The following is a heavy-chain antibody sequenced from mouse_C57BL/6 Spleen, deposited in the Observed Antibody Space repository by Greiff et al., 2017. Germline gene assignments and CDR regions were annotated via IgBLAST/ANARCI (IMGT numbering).Heavy chain of an antibody. CDR1: GFTFSDYG. Sequence: EVMLVESGGGLVKPGGSLKLSCAASGFTFSDYGMHWVRQAPEKGLEWVAYISSGSSTIYYADTVKGRFTISRDNDKTTMLLKMTSLSSEDTAMYYWARKGLYYGSSLPFAYWGQGTLVTVSA. J-gene: IGHJ3*01. D-gene: IGHD1-1*01. CDR3: ARKGLYYGSSLPFAY. V-gene: IGHV5-17*01. CDR2: ISSGSSTI.